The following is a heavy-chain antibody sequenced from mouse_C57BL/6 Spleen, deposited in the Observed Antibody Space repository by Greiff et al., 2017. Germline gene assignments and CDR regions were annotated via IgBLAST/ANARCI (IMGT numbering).Heavy chain of an antibody. CDR2: INPNYGTT. D-gene: IGHD1-1*01. V-gene: IGHV1-39*01. CDR3: ARGYGSSYYFDY. CDR1: GYSFTDYN. J-gene: IGHJ2*01. Sequence: LVESGPELVKPGASVKISCKASGYSFTDYNMNWVKQSNGKSLEWIGVINPNYGTTSYDQKFKGKATLTVDESSSTAYMQLNSLTSEDSAVYYCARGYGSSYYFDYWGQGTTLTVSS.